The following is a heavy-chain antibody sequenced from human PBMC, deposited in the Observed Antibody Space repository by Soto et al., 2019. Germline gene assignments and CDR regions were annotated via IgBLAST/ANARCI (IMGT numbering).Heavy chain of an antibody. D-gene: IGHD5-18*01. CDR3: ARDLRGYSYGGLYYYYYGMDV. Sequence: PGGSLRLSCAASGFTFSSYWMSWVRQAPGKGLEWVANIKQDGSEKYYVDSVKGRFTISRDNAKNSLYLQMNSLRAEDTAVYYCARDLRGYSYGGLYYYYYGMDVWGQGTTVTVSS. CDR2: IKQDGSEK. J-gene: IGHJ6*02. V-gene: IGHV3-7*01. CDR1: GFTFSSYW.